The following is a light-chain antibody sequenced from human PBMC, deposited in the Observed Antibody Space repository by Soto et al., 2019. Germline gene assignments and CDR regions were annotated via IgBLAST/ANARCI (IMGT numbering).Light chain of an antibody. J-gene: IGKJ2*01. CDR2: GAS. CDR3: QQLNSDWYA. V-gene: IGKV1-9*01. Sequence: DIQLTQSPSFLSASVGDRVTITCRASQGISTYLAWYLQRPGKAPKLLIYGASTLQSGVPSRFSGSGSGTEITLTISSLQPEDFGAYYCQQLNSDWYAFGQGTKLEIK. CDR1: QGISTY.